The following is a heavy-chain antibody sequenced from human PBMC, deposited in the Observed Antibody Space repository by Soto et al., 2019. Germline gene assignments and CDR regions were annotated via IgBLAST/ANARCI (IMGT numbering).Heavy chain of an antibody. CDR1: GYTFTSYA. D-gene: IGHD6-6*01. Sequence: ASVKVSCKASGYTFTSYAMHWLRQAPGQRLEWMGWINAGNGNTKYSQKFQGRVTITRDTSASTAYMELSSLRSEDTAVYYCAREQMTEYSSSSGTYYYYGMDVWGQGTTVTVSS. CDR2: INAGNGNT. J-gene: IGHJ6*02. CDR3: AREQMTEYSSSSGTYYYYGMDV. V-gene: IGHV1-3*01.